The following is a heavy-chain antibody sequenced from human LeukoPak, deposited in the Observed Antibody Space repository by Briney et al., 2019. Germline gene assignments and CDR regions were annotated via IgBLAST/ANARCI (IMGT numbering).Heavy chain of an antibody. D-gene: IGHD1-14*01. CDR3: ARVRLSYNWNHAGWFDP. J-gene: IGHJ5*02. CDR1: GGSISSYY. V-gene: IGHV4-59*01. Sequence: SSETLSLTCTVSGGSISSYYWSWIRQPPGKGLEWIGYIYYSGSTNYNPSLKSRVTISVDTSKNQFSLKLSSVTAADTAVYYCARVRLSYNWNHAGWFDPWGQETLVTVSS. CDR2: IYYSGST.